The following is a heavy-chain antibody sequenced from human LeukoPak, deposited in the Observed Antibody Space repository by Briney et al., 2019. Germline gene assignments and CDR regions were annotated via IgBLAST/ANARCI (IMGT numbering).Heavy chain of an antibody. D-gene: IGHD6-19*01. J-gene: IGHJ4*02. CDR2: IYYSGST. V-gene: IGHV4-38-2*02. Sequence: SETLSLTCTVSGYSISSGYYWGWIRQPPGKGLEWIGYIYYSGSTNYNPSLKSRVTISVDTSKNQFSLKLSSVTAADTAVYYCARQGSSGWLADFDYWGQGTLVTVSS. CDR1: GYSISSGYY. CDR3: ARQGSSGWLADFDY.